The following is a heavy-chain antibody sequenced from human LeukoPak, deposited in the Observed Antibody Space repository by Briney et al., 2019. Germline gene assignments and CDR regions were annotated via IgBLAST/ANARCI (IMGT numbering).Heavy chain of an antibody. CDR2: IYSSGTT. V-gene: IGHV4-59*01. J-gene: IGHJ3*02. CDR1: GGSINGFY. Sequence: PSETLSLTCTVSGGSINGFYWSWIRQPPGKGLEWIGYIYSSGTTSYNPSLKSRVTISVDTSQKQFSLNLTSVTAADTAVYYCARGRPLMGAAQNAFDIWGQGTMVTVSS. CDR3: ARGRPLMGAAQNAFDI. D-gene: IGHD1-26*01.